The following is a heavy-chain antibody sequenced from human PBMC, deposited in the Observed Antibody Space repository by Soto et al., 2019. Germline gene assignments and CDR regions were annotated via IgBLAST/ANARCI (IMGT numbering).Heavy chain of an antibody. CDR2: IYWDDDK. V-gene: IGHV2-5*02. J-gene: IGHJ4*02. Sequence: QITLKESGPTLVKPTQTLTLTCTFSGFSLSTNGVGVGWIRQPSGKALEWLALIYWDDDKRYSPSLKSRLTITKDTSKNRVVLTMTNMDPVDTATYYCAHSPRITMYDYWGQGTLVTVSS. D-gene: IGHD3-10*02. CDR1: GFSLSTNGVG. CDR3: AHSPRITMYDY.